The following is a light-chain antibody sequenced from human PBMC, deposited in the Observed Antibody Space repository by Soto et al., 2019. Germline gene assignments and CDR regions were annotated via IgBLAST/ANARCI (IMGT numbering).Light chain of an antibody. CDR1: QSISSW. CDR2: DAS. J-gene: IGKJ4*01. V-gene: IGKV1-5*01. Sequence: DIQMPQSPSTLSASVGDRVTITCRASQSISSWLAWYQQKPGKAPKLLIYDASSLESGVPSRFSGSGSGTEFSLTISSLQPDDFATYYCQQYNAYSGTFGGGTKVEIK. CDR3: QQYNAYSGT.